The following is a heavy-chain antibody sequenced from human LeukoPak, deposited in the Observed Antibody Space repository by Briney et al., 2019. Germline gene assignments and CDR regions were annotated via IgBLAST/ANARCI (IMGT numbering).Heavy chain of an antibody. CDR1: GYTFTGYY. J-gene: IGHJ4*02. V-gene: IGHV1-2*02. D-gene: IGHD3-10*01. CDR2: INPNSGGT. Sequence: ASVKVCCKASGYTFTGYYMHWVRQAPGQGLEWMGWINPNSGGTNYAQKFQGRVTMTRDTSISTAYMELSRLRSDDTAVYYCARDPTYYYGSGSYFDYWGQGTLVTVSS. CDR3: ARDPTYYYGSGSYFDY.